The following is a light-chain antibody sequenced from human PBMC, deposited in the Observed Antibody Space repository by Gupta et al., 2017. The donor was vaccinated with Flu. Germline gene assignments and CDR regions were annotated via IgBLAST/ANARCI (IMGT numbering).Light chain of an antibody. CDR1: NGHTNDI. CDR3: ETWGSDNYV. Sequence: PVLLQSSSASASLGSSVQLTCTPSNGHTNDIIAWHQQRPGQAPRFLMKVEGSGAYTRGSGGPVRFSGSTSGADRDLTISNGQYEDEGDYYFETWGSDNYVFGAGTKVTVL. J-gene: IGLJ1*01. V-gene: IGLV4-60*02. CDR2: VEGSGAY.